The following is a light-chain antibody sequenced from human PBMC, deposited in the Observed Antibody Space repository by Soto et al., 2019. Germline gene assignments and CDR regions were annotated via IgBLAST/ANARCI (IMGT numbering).Light chain of an antibody. CDR1: QSISTW. V-gene: IGKV1-5*03. J-gene: IGKJ1*01. CDR2: KAA. CDR3: QHYNSFSRT. Sequence: DIQMTQSPSTLPASVGDRVTITCRANQSISTWLAWYQQKPGKAPKLLIYKAANLADEVPSRFAGSGSGTDFTLTITRLQPDDFATYYRQHYNSFSRTFGQGTKVDIK.